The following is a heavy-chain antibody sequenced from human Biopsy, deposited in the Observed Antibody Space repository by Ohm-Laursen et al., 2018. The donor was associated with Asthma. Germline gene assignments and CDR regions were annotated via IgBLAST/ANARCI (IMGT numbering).Heavy chain of an antibody. J-gene: IGHJ6*02. D-gene: IGHD3-3*02. V-gene: IGHV1-69*06. CDR1: GGTFSRYA. Sequence: SSVKVSCKASGGTFSRYAISWVRQAPGQGLEWMGGIIPIFGSSNYAQRFQGRVTITADIFTRTVYMELSGLRFDDTAIYYCARPGPNRDILYYYYHMDVWGQGTTVIVSS. CDR2: IIPIFGSS. CDR3: ARPGPNRDILYYYYHMDV.